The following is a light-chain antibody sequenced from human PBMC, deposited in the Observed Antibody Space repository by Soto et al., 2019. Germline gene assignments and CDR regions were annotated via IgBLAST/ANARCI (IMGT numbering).Light chain of an antibody. CDR2: DAS. CDR3: HPRAGWHPN. V-gene: IGKV3D-11*02. J-gene: IGKJ4*01. CDR1: RSVNNF. Sequence: EIVLTQSPVTLSLSPGERATLSCRATRSVNNFVAWYQQKPGQAPSLLISDASNRATGIPDRFSGSGSGTDFTLTINSLEPEDFAVYFCHPRAGWHPNFCGGTKG.